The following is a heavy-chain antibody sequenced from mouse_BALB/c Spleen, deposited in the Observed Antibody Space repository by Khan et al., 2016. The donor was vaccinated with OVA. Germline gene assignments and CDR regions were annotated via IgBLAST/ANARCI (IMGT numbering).Heavy chain of an antibody. CDR3: AGDYWFAY. Sequence: DVKLVESGGGLVKPGGSLKLSCAASGFTFSNYGVSWVRQTPEKRLEWVASISSGDTTYYSDSVKGRITIFRDNPRNILYFLMSSLRSENTAMYYCAGDYWFAYWGQGTLVTVSA. D-gene: IGHD2-13*01. CDR2: ISSGDTT. V-gene: IGHV5-6-5*01. J-gene: IGHJ3*01. CDR1: GFTFSNYG.